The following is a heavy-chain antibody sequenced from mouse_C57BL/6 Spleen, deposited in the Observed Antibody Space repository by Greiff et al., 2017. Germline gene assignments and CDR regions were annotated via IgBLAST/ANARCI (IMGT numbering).Heavy chain of an antibody. CDR3: TRFRLLQAMDY. Sequence: QVQLQQSGAELVRPGASVTLSCKASGYTFTDYEMHWVKQTPVHGLEWIGAIGPETGGTAYNQKFKGKAILTADKSSSTAYIELRSLTSEDSAVYYCTRFRLLQAMDYWGQGTSVTVSS. J-gene: IGHJ4*01. D-gene: IGHD2-3*01. CDR1: GYTFTDYE. V-gene: IGHV1-15*01. CDR2: IGPETGGT.